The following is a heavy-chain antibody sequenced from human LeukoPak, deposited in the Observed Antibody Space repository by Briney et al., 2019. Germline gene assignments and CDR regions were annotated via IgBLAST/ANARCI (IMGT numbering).Heavy chain of an antibody. CDR3: ARDFSAAFDI. D-gene: IGHD2/OR15-2a*01. Sequence: SETLSLTCTVSGGSISSSSYYWGWIRQPPGKGLEWIGSIYYSGSTCYNPSLKSRVTISVDTSKNQFSLKLSSVTAADTAVYYCARDFSAAFDIWGQGTMVTVSS. V-gene: IGHV4-39*07. J-gene: IGHJ3*02. CDR2: IYYSGST. CDR1: GGSISSSSYY.